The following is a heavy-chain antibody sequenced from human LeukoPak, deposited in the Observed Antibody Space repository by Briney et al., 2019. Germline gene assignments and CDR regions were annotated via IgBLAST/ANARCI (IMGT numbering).Heavy chain of an antibody. D-gene: IGHD3-22*01. Sequence: GGSLRLSCAASGFTFSSYWMSWVRQAPGKGLEWVAVIWYDGSNKYYADSVKGRFTISRDNSKNTLYLQMNSLRAEDTAVYYCARDPTGYYDSSGYYFDYWGQGTLVTVSS. J-gene: IGHJ4*02. CDR3: ARDPTGYYDSSGYYFDY. CDR2: IWYDGSNK. V-gene: IGHV3-33*08. CDR1: GFTFSSYW.